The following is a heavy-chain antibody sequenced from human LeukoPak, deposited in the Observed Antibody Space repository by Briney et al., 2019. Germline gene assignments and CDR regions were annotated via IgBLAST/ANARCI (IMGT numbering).Heavy chain of an antibody. D-gene: IGHD4-17*01. CDR2: ISSSSSYI. CDR1: GFTFSSYS. J-gene: IGHJ4*02. CDR3: ASLESYYGDYPHGY. V-gene: IGHV3-21*01. Sequence: GGSLRLSCAASGFTFSSYSMNWVRQAPGKGLEWVSSISSSSSYIYYADSVKGRFTISRDNAKNSLYLQMNSLRAEDTAVYYCASLESYYGDYPHGYWGQGTLVTVSS.